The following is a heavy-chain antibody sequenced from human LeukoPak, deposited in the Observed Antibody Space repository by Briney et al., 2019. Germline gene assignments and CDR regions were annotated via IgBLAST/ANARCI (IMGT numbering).Heavy chain of an antibody. D-gene: IGHD3-10*01. CDR1: GGSFSGYY. CDR3: ASGAGWFGDWFDP. Sequence: SETLSLTCAVYGGSFSGYYWSWIRQPPGKGLEWIGEINHSGSTNYNPSLKSRVTISVDTSKNQFSLKLSSVTAADTAVYYCASGAGWFGDWFDPWGQGTLVTVSS. J-gene: IGHJ5*02. V-gene: IGHV4-34*01. CDR2: INHSGST.